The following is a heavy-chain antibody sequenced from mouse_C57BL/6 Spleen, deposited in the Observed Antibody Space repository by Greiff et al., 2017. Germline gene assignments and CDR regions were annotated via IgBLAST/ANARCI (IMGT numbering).Heavy chain of an antibody. Sequence: EVQVVESGGGLVKPGGSLKLSCAASGFTFSSYAMSWVRQTPEKRLEWVATISDGGSYTYYPDNVKGRFTISRDNAKNNLYLQMSHLKSEDTAMYYCARGITINYFDYWGQGTTLTVSS. CDR3: ARGITINYFDY. J-gene: IGHJ2*01. D-gene: IGHD1-1*02. V-gene: IGHV5-4*01. CDR2: ISDGGSYT. CDR1: GFTFSSYA.